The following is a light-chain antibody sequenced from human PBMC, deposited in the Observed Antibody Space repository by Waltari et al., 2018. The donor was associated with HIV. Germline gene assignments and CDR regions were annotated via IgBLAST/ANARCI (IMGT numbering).Light chain of an antibody. J-gene: IGKJ2*01. V-gene: IGKV3-20*01. Sequence: EFVLPQSPGTLSLSPAERATFSCRASQSVSSSYLAWYQQRPGQAPRLLIYGASSRAAGIPDRFTGSGSGTDFTLTISRLEPEDFAVYYCQHFDTSLPKYTFGQGTKLEIK. CDR1: QSVSSSY. CDR2: GAS. CDR3: QHFDTSLPKYT.